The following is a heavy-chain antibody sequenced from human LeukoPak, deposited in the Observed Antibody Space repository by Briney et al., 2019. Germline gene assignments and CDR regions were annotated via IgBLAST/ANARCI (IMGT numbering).Heavy chain of an antibody. D-gene: IGHD1-26*01. Sequence: PGRSLRLSCAASGFTFSSYAMHWVRQAPGKGLEWVAVISYDGSNKYYADSVKGRFTISRDNSKNTLYLQMNSLRAEDTAVYYCARDEWGSSNYYMDVWGKGTTVTVSS. V-gene: IGHV3-30*04. CDR1: GFTFSSYA. CDR2: ISYDGSNK. J-gene: IGHJ6*03. CDR3: ARDEWGSSNYYMDV.